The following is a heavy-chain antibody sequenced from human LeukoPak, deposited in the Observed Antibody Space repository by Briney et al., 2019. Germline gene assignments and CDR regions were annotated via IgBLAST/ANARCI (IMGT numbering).Heavy chain of an antibody. CDR2: IRNKANTYTT. Sequence: PGGSLRLSCAASGFXFSDHYMDWVRQAPGKGLEWVGRIRNKANTYTTEYAASVKGRFTVSRDDSKNSLYLQMNSLKTEDTAVYYCARGRLAVSWFDPWGQGTLVTVSS. CDR1: GFXFSDHY. J-gene: IGHJ5*02. V-gene: IGHV3-72*01. D-gene: IGHD6-19*01. CDR3: ARGRLAVSWFDP.